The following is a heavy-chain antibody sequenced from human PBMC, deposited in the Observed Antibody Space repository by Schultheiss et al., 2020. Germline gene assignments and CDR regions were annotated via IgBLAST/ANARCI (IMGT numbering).Heavy chain of an antibody. CDR2: IYYTGST. CDR1: GVSVSSGSYY. V-gene: IGHV4-61*01. D-gene: IGHD6-13*01. Sequence: SETLSLTCTVSGVSVSSGSYYWNWIRQPPGKGLEWIGYIYYTGSTYYNPSLKSRVTISVDTSKNQFSLKLSSVTAADTAVYYCARHGLSAAAGTTHSPRWEFDYWGQGTLVTVSS. CDR3: ARHGLSAAAGTTHSPRWEFDY. J-gene: IGHJ4*02.